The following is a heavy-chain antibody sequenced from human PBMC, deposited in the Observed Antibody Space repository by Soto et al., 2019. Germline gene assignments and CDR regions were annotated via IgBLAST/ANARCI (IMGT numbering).Heavy chain of an antibody. D-gene: IGHD3-22*01. Sequence: GVSLRLSCAASGFTFSSYDMHWVRQATGKGLEWVSAIGTAGDTYYPGSVKGRFTISRENAKNSLYLQMNSLRAGDTAVYYCARESRGSGYDYWGQGTLVTVSS. CDR1: GFTFSSYD. CDR3: ARESRGSGYDY. J-gene: IGHJ4*02. CDR2: IGTAGDT. V-gene: IGHV3-13*01.